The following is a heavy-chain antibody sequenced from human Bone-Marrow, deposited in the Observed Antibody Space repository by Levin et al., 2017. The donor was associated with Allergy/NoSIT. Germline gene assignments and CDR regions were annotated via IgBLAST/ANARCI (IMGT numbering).Heavy chain of an antibody. CDR1: GFIVSDNY. D-gene: IGHD4-17*01. Sequence: GGSLRLSCAASGFIVSDNYMSWVRQAPGKGLEWVSVIYTGSDTFYADSVKGRFTISKDNSKNTVYLQMNSLRAEDTAVYYCSRDPVTTSGYGMDVWGQGTTVTVSS. V-gene: IGHV3-53*01. CDR2: IYTGSDT. J-gene: IGHJ6*02. CDR3: SRDPVTTSGYGMDV.